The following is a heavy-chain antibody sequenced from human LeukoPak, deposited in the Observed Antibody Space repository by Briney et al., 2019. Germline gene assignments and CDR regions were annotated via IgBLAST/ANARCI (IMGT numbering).Heavy chain of an antibody. D-gene: IGHD2-8*01. CDR2: INHSGST. V-gene: IGHV4-34*01. J-gene: IGHJ4*02. Sequence: PSETLSLTCAVYGGSFSGYYWSWIRQPPGKGLEWIGEINHSGSTNYNPSLKSRVTISVDTSKNQFSLKLSSVTAADTAVYYCARLHCTNGVCYSDYWGQGTLVTVSS. CDR1: GGSFSGYY. CDR3: ARLHCTNGVCYSDY.